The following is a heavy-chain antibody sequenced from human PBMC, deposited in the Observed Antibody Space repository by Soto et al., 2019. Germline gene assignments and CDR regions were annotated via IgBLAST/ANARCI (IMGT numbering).Heavy chain of an antibody. CDR3: ARDYDKSGYDYFDP. CDR2: IDPKSGDT. Sequence: ASVKVSCKASEYSFTGHYLHWVRQAPGQGLGWMGWIDPKSGDTNYAQKFQDRVTMTRDTSISTAYMDLSRLRSDDTAVYYCARDYDKSGYDYFDPWGQGTLVTVSS. CDR1: EYSFTGHY. D-gene: IGHD3-22*01. V-gene: IGHV1-2*02. J-gene: IGHJ5*02.